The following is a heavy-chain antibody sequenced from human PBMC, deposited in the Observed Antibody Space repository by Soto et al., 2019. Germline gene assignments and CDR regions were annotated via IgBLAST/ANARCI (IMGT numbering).Heavy chain of an antibody. CDR3: ARTHKASSWPPPYYYYGMDV. CDR2: ISSSSSTI. V-gene: IGHV3-48*02. CDR1: GFTFSSYS. D-gene: IGHD6-13*01. J-gene: IGHJ6*02. Sequence: EVQLVESGGGLVQPGGSLRLSCAASGFTFSSYSMNWVRQAPGKGLEWVSYISSSSSTIYYADSVKGRFTISRDNAKNSLYLQMNSLRDEDTAVYYCARTHKASSWPPPYYYYGMDVWGHGTTVTVSS.